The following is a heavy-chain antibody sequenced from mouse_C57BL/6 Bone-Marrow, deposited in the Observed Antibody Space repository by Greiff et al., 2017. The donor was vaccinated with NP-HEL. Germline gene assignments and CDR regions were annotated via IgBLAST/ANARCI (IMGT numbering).Heavy chain of an antibody. V-gene: IGHV1-22*01. CDR1: GYTFTDYN. D-gene: IGHD1-1*01. J-gene: IGHJ3*01. Sequence: VHVKQSGPELVKPGASVKMSCKASGYTFTDYNMHWVKQSPGKSLEWIGYINPNNGGTSYNQKFKGKATLTVNKSYSTAYMELLSLTSEDSAVYYCAKEGLPYYYTRGFAYWGQGTLVTVSA. CDR3: AKEGLPYYYTRGFAY. CDR2: INPNNGGT.